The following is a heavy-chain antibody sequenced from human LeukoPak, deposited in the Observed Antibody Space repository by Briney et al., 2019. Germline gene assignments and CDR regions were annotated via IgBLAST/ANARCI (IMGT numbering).Heavy chain of an antibody. J-gene: IGHJ6*02. D-gene: IGHD6-19*01. CDR1: GGSISSYY. CDR2: IYYSGST. V-gene: IGHV4-59*01. CDR3: ARNEAGTYYYYYGMDV. Sequence: SETLSLTCTVSGGSISSYYWSWIRQPPGKGLEWIGYIYYSGSTNYNPSLKSRVTISVDTSKNQFSLKLGSVTAADTAVYYCARNEAGTYYYYYGMDVWGQGTTVTVSS.